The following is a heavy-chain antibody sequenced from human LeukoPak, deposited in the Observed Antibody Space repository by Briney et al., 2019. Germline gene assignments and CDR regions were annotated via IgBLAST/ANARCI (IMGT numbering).Heavy chain of an antibody. Sequence: PSETLSLTCTVSGGSVSSSGYYWGWIRQPPGKGLEWIGSIYFSGTTYYSPSLKSRVTISVDTSKNQFSLILHSVAAADTAVYYCARRSEFDNTHYHYFDYWGQGALVTVSS. CDR2: IYFSGTT. D-gene: IGHD2-15*01. CDR1: GGSVSSSGYY. J-gene: IGHJ4*02. CDR3: ARRSEFDNTHYHYFDY. V-gene: IGHV4-39*01.